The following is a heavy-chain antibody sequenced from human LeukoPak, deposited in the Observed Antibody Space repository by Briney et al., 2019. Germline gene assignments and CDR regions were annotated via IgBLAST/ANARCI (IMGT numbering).Heavy chain of an antibody. CDR3: ARSQGAAYGMDV. V-gene: IGHV3-30*04. Sequence: PGGSLRLSCAASGFTFSSYAMHWVRQAPGKGLEWVAVISYDGSNKYYADSVKGRFTISRDNSKNTLYLQTNSLRAEDTAVYYCARSQGAAYGMDVWGQGTTVTVSS. J-gene: IGHJ6*02. CDR2: ISYDGSNK. CDR1: GFTFSSYA. D-gene: IGHD3-16*01.